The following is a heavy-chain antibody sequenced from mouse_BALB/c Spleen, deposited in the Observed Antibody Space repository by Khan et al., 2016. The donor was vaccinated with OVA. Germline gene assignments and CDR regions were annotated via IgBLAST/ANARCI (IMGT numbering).Heavy chain of an antibody. Sequence: EVQLQESGPGLAKPSQSLSLTCTVTGYSITSGYGWNWIRQFPGNKLEWMGYISSSGSTNYNPSLKSRISITRDTSKNQFFLQLNSVTTEDTATYYCARTARIKYWGQGTTLTVSS. CDR2: ISSSGST. CDR1: GYSITSGYG. V-gene: IGHV3-2*02. J-gene: IGHJ2*01. CDR3: ARTARIKY. D-gene: IGHD1-2*01.